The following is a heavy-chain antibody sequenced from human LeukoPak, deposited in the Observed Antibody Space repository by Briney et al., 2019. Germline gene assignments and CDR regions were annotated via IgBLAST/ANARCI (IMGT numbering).Heavy chain of an antibody. Sequence: SETLSLTCTVSGGSISSGGYYWSWIRQPPGKGLEWIGYIYHSGSTYYNPSLKSRVTISVDRSKNQFSLKLSSVTAADTAVYYCARVRGAQLWSHYFDYWGQGTLVTVSS. J-gene: IGHJ4*02. CDR3: ARVRGAQLWSHYFDY. CDR2: IYHSGST. CDR1: GGSISSGGYY. V-gene: IGHV4-30-2*01. D-gene: IGHD5-18*01.